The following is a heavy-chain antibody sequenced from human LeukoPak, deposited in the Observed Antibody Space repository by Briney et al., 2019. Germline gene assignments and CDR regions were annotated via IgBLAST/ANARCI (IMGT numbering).Heavy chain of an antibody. CDR1: GYTFTGYY. J-gene: IGHJ4*02. CDR2: FNPNSGGT. D-gene: IGHD6-13*01. V-gene: IGHV1-2*02. CDR3: ARRQIAAAGNVFDY. Sequence: ASVKVSCKASGYTFTGYYMHWVRQAPGQGLKWMGWFNPNSGGTNYAQKFQGRVTMTRDTSISTAYMELSRLRSDDTAVYYCARRQIAAAGNVFDYWGQGTLVTVSS.